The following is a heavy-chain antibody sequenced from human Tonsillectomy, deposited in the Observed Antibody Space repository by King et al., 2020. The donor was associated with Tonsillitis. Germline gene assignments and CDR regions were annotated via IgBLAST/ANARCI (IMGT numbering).Heavy chain of an antibody. J-gene: IGHJ5*01. CDR3: ARGRSDMAVATSVLGLYHFDS. CDR1: GGTFRNYA. V-gene: IGHV1-69*01. Sequence: QLVQSGAEVKKPGSSVKVSCKSSGGTFRNYAFVWVRQVPGQGLELMGGIIPIFGTPNYAQKFQGRVTITAHESTSTAYMELTSPDSEDTAVYFCARGRSDMAVATSVLGLYHFDSWGQGTLITISS. CDR2: IIPIFGTP. D-gene: IGHD6-19*01.